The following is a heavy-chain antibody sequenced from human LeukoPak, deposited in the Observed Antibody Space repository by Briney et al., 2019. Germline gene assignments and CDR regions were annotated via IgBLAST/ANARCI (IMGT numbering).Heavy chain of an antibody. CDR1: GFTFSSYA. CDR3: AKELMGYCSGGSCYGDFDY. Sequence: GGSLRLSCAASGFTFSSYAMSWVRQAPGKGLEWVSAISGSGGSTYYADSVKGRFTISRDNSKNTLYLQMNSLRAEDTAVYYCAKELMGYCSGGSCYGDFDYWGQGTLVTVSS. V-gene: IGHV3-23*01. J-gene: IGHJ4*02. D-gene: IGHD2-15*01. CDR2: ISGSGGST.